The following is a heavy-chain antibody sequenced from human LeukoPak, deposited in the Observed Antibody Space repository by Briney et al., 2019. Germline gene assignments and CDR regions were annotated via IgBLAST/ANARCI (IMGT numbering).Heavy chain of an antibody. D-gene: IGHD6-13*01. V-gene: IGHV4-39*01. CDR1: GGSISSYY. CDR2: IYYSGST. J-gene: IGHJ3*02. CDR3: ARQVQEAAAGMDAFDI. Sequence: SETLSLTCTVSGGSISSYYWGWIRQPPGKGLEWIGSIYYSGSTYYNPSLKSRVTISVDTSKNQFSLKLSSVTAADTAVYYCARQVQEAAAGMDAFDIWGQGTMVTVSS.